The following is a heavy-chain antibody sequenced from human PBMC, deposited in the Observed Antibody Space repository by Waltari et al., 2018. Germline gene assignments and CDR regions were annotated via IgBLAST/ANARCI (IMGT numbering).Heavy chain of an antibody. J-gene: IGHJ5*02. V-gene: IGHV7-4-1*02. Sequence: QVQLVQSGSEWKKPGASVKVSCTASGYTFTRNAMHWVRHAPGQGLEWMGWINTNTGNPTYGQGFTGRFVFSLDTSVSTAYLQISSLKAEDTAVYYCARDPRGRGGSNWFDPWGQGTLVTVSS. CDR1: GYTFTRNA. CDR2: INTNTGNP. D-gene: IGHD3-16*01. CDR3: ARDPRGRGGSNWFDP.